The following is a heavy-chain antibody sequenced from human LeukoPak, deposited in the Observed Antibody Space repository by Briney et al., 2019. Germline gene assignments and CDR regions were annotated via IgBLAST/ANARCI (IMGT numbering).Heavy chain of an antibody. CDR2: IYYSGST. J-gene: IGHJ4*02. V-gene: IGHV4-59*01. CDR3: ARADGSYYDYFDY. Sequence: SETLSLTCTVSGGSISGYYWSWIRQPPGKGLEWIGYIYYSGSTNYNPSLKSRVTISVDTSKNQFSLKLSSVTAADTAVYYCARADGSYYDYFDYWGQGTLVTVSS. D-gene: IGHD1-26*01. CDR1: GGSISGYY.